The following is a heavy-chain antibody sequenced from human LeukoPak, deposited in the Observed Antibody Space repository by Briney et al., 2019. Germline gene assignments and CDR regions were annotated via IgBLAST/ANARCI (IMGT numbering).Heavy chain of an antibody. CDR2: MNPNSGNT. CDR3: ARGLIGYCSGGSCYVYYYYYYMDV. V-gene: IGHV1-8*02. D-gene: IGHD2-15*01. J-gene: IGHJ6*03. CDR1: GYTFTSYG. Sequence: EASVKVSCKASGYTFTSYGISWVRQAPGQGLEWMGWMNPNSGNTGYAQKFQGRVTMTRNTSISTAYMELSSLRSEDTAVYYCARGLIGYCSGGSCYVYYYYYYMDVWGKGTTVTVSS.